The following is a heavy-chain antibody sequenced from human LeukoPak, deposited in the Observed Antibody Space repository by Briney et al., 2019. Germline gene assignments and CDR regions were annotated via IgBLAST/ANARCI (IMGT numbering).Heavy chain of an antibody. J-gene: IGHJ4*02. CDR3: ARDRPGESNDY. Sequence: SETLSLTCTVSGGSISSYYWSWIRQPPGKGLEWIGYIYYSGSTNYNPSLKSRVTISVDTSKNQFSLKLSSVTAADTAVYYCARDRPGESNDYWGQGTLVTVSS. V-gene: IGHV4-4*08. CDR2: IYYSGST. D-gene: IGHD3-10*01. CDR1: GGSISSYY.